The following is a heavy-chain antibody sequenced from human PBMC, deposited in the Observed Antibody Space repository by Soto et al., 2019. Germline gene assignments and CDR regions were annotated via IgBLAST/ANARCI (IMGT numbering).Heavy chain of an antibody. CDR1: GGTFSRYG. D-gene: IGHD3-22*01. V-gene: IGHV1-69*13. Sequence: SVKVSCKASGGTFSRYGLSWVRQAPGQGLEWMGGIIPIFGTANYAQKFQGRVTITADASTSTAYMELSSLRSEDTAVYYCASPPNWGYYDSSGYYYVYWGQGTLVTVSS. CDR3: ASPPNWGYYDSSGYYYVY. CDR2: IIPIFGTA. J-gene: IGHJ4*02.